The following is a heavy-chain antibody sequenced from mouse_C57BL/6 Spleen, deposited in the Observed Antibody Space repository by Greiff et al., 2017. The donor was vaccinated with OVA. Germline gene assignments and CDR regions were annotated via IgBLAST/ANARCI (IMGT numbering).Heavy chain of an antibody. Sequence: QVQLQQPGAELVMPGASVKLSCKASGYTFTSYWMHWVKQRPGQGLEWIGELDPSDSYTNYNQKFKGKSTLTVDKSSSTAYMQLSSLTSEDSAVYYCARWSYDYDVGGYFDYWGQGTTLTVSS. D-gene: IGHD2-4*01. CDR1: GYTFTSYW. CDR3: ARWSYDYDVGGYFDY. CDR2: LDPSDSYT. V-gene: IGHV1-69*01. J-gene: IGHJ2*01.